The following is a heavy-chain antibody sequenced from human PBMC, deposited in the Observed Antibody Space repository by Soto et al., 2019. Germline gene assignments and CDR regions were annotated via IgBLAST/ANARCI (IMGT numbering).Heavy chain of an antibody. V-gene: IGHV1-69*13. Sequence: SVKVSCKASGGTFSSYAISWVRQAPGQGLEWMGGIIPIFGTANYAQKFQGRVTITADESTSTAYMELSSLRSEDTDVYYCARALAVRGVIIEDYWGQGTLVTVSS. CDR1: GGTFSSYA. D-gene: IGHD3-10*01. J-gene: IGHJ4*02. CDR2: IIPIFGTA. CDR3: ARALAVRGVIIEDY.